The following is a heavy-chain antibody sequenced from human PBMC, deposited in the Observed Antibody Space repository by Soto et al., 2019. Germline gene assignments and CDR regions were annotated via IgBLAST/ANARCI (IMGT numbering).Heavy chain of an antibody. J-gene: IGHJ4*02. CDR2: ISSSSSYT. CDR1: GFTFSDYY. D-gene: IGHD5-12*01. CDR3: ARSGPGYSGTACFDY. V-gene: IGHV3-11*06. Sequence: QVQLVESGGGLVKPGGSLRLSCAASGFTFSDYYMSWIRQAPGKGLEWVSYISSSSSYTNYADSVKGRFTISRDNAKNSLCLQMNSLRAEDTAVYYCARSGPGYSGTACFDYWGQGTLVTVSS.